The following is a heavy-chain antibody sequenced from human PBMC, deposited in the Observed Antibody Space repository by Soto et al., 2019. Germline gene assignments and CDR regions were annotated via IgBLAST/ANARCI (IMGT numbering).Heavy chain of an antibody. CDR2: IKSNADGGTT. CDR1: GFTFTNAW. CDR3: ALDLGRRSSVWFDY. Sequence: EVQLVESGGDLVKPGGSLRISCTASGFTFTNAWMTWVRQVPGKGLEWVGRIKSNADGGTTDYPAPVKGRLTISRDESRNTVYLEMSSLKTADTAVYYCALDLGRRSSVWFDYWGQGALVTVSS. J-gene: IGHJ4*02. V-gene: IGHV3-15*01. D-gene: IGHD2-2*01.